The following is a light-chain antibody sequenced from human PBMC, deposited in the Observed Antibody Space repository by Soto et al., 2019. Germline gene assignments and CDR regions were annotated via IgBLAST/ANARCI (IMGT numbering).Light chain of an antibody. Sequence: EFVLTQSPGTLSLSPVERATPSCRASQTVRNNYLAWYQQKPGQAPRLLIYGASSRATGIPDRFSGSGSGTDFTLTISRLEPEDFAVYYCQQYGSSPQWTFGQGTKVDIK. V-gene: IGKV3-20*01. CDR1: QTVRNNY. J-gene: IGKJ1*01. CDR3: QQYGSSPQWT. CDR2: GAS.